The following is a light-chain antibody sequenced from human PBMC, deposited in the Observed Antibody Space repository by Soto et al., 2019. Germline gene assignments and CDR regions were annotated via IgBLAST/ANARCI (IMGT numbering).Light chain of an antibody. CDR2: GAS. J-gene: IGKJ4*01. V-gene: IGKV3D-20*02. Sequence: EIGLTQSPGTLSLSPGERATLFCRASQSFTTSQFAWYQQKPGQAPRVLIFGASSRATGIPDRFSGSGSGTDFTLTISSLEPEDSAVYYCQQRSNRPPLTFGGGTKVDI. CDR3: QQRSNRPPLT. CDR1: QSFTTSQ.